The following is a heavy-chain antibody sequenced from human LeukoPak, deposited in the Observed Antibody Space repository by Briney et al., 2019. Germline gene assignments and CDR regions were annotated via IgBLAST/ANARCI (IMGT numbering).Heavy chain of an antibody. J-gene: IGHJ4*02. CDR2: ISGDGGST. CDR3: AKDVSLRITGKAYDV. V-gene: IGHV3-43*02. CDR1: GFTFDDYA. D-gene: IGHD2-21*01. Sequence: GGSLSLFRAASGFTFDDYAMHWVRQAPGKGLEWVSLISGDGGSTYFADSVKGRFTISRDNSKNSLYLQMNSLRTEDTALYYCAKDVSLRITGKAYDVWGQGTLVTVSS.